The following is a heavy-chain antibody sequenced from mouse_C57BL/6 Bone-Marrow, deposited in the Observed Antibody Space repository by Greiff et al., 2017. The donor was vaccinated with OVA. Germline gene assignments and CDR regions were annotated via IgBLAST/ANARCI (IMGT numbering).Heavy chain of an antibody. CDR2: IWRGGST. Sequence: VMLVESGPGLVQPSQSLSITCTVSGFSLTSYGVHWVRQSPGKGLEWLGVIWRGGSTDYNAAFMSRLSITKDNSKSQVFFKMNSLQADDTAIYYCAKNGENGYSHYAMDYWGQGTSVTVSS. J-gene: IGHJ4*01. CDR3: AKNGENGYSHYAMDY. D-gene: IGHD2-3*01. CDR1: GFSLTSYG. V-gene: IGHV2-5*01.